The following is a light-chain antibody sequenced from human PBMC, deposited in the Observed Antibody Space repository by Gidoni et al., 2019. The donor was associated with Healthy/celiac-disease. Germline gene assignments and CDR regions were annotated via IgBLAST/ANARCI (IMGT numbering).Light chain of an antibody. Sequence: EIVMTQSPATLSVSPGERATLSCRASQSVSSNLAWYQQKPGQAPRLLIYGASTRATGIPARFSGRGSGTEFTLTISSLQSEDFAVYYCQQYNNFGQGTKVEIK. CDR2: GAS. CDR3: QQYNN. V-gene: IGKV3-15*01. CDR1: QSVSSN. J-gene: IGKJ1*01.